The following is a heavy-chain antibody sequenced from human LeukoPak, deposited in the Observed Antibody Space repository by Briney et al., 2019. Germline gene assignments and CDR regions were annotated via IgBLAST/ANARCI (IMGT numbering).Heavy chain of an antibody. J-gene: IGHJ4*02. CDR3: ASMVRGVIIWY. V-gene: IGHV4-39*01. CDR2: IYYSGSP. D-gene: IGHD3-10*01. CDR1: GVSISSSSYF. Sequence: SETLSLTCTVSGVSISSSSYFWRSTRQPPAKGVEWNGSIYYSGSPHYHQSLKSRVTISVDTSKHQFSLKLSSVTAADTAVYYCASMVRGVIIWYWGQGTLVTVSS.